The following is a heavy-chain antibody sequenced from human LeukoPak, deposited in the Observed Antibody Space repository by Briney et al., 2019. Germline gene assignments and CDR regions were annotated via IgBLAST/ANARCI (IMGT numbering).Heavy chain of an antibody. CDR2: MNPNSGNT. CDR1: GYTFTSYD. Sequence: ASVKVSCKASGYTFTSYDINWVRQATGQGLEWMGWMNPNSGNTGYAQKFQGRVTMTRNTSISTAYMELSSLRAEDTAVYYCARDYYDILTGYYSHLRRPNYFDYWGQGTLVTVSS. J-gene: IGHJ4*02. V-gene: IGHV1-8*02. D-gene: IGHD3-9*01. CDR3: ARDYYDILTGYYSHLRRPNYFDY.